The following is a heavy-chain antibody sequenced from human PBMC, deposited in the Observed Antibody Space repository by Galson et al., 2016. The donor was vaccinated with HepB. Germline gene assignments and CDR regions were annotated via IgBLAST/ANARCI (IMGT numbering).Heavy chain of an antibody. CDR2: IGSRSDNI. CDR1: GFSFRSYN. Sequence: SLRLSCAASGFSFRSYNMNWVRQAPGKGLEWVSYIGSRSDNIKYVDSVKGRFTISRDNDKNSLYLQMNSLKDDDTAMYCCARVYYANTGYKFFDLWGQGTLVTVSA. CDR3: ARVYYANTGYKFFDL. V-gene: IGHV3-48*02. D-gene: IGHD3-22*01. J-gene: IGHJ4*02.